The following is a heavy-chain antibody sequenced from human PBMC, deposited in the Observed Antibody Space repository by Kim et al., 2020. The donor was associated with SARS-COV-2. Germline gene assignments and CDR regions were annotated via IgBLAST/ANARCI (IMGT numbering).Heavy chain of an antibody. J-gene: IGHJ4*02. CDR3: ARFPLAGPLDY. CDR2: INHSGST. V-gene: IGHV4-34*01. Sequence: SETLSLTCAVYGGSFSGYYWSWIRQPPGKGLEWIGEINHSGSTNYNPSLKSRVTISVDTSKNQFSLKLSSVTAADTAVYYCARFPLAGPLDYWGQGTLVTVSS. CDR1: GGSFSGYY. D-gene: IGHD6-19*01.